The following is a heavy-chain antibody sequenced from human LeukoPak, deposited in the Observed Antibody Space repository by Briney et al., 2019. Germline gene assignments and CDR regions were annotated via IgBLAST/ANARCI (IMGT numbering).Heavy chain of an antibody. CDR2: ISGSGGST. CDR1: GFTFSSYA. J-gene: IGHJ4*02. Sequence: GGSLRLSCAASGFTFSSYAMSWVRQAPGKGLEWGSAISGSGGSTYYADSVKGRFTISRDNSKNTLYLQMNSLRAEDTAVYYCAKSVRFGELPPFDYWGQGTLVTVSS. D-gene: IGHD3-10*01. CDR3: AKSVRFGELPPFDY. V-gene: IGHV3-23*01.